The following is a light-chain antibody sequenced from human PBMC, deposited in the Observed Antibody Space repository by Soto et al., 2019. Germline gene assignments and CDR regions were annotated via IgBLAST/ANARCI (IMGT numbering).Light chain of an antibody. CDR1: QNIRSR. V-gene: IGKV1-5*01. CDR3: QQYHSYWT. J-gene: IGKJ1*01. CDR2: DAS. Sequence: DFQMTQSPSTLSASVGDRVTITCRARQNIRSRLAWFQQKPGKAPKPLIYDASSLERGVPQRFSGSGSGTEFTLTFSRLQTDDFSTYYCQQYHSYWTFGQGTKVE.